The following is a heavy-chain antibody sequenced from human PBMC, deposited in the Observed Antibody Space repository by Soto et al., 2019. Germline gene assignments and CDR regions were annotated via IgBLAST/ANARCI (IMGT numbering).Heavy chain of an antibody. J-gene: IGHJ4*02. CDR2: INAGNGNT. V-gene: IGHV1-3*01. D-gene: IGHD6-19*01. CDR3: ARGRYSSGWYAIDY. CDR1: GYTFTSYA. Sequence: ASVKVSCKASGYTFTSYAMHWVRQAPGQRLEWMGWINAGNGNTKYSQKFQGRVTITRDTSASTAYMELSSLRSEDTAVYYCARGRYSSGWYAIDYWGQGTLVTSPQ.